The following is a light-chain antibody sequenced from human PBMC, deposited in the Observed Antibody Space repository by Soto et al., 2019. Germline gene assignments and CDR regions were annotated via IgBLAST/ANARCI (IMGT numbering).Light chain of an antibody. CDR1: QSVSSSY. Sequence: EIVMTQSPATVPVSPGERVTLSCRSSQSVSSSYLAWYQQKPGQAPRLLISGASSRATGIPDRFSGSGSGTDFTLTISRLEPEDFAVYFCQHYGSSLWTFGQGTKVDIK. CDR3: QHYGSSLWT. CDR2: GAS. V-gene: IGKV3-20*01. J-gene: IGKJ1*01.